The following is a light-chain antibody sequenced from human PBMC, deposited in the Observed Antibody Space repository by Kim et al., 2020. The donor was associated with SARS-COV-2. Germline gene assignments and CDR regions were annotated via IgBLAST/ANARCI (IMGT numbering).Light chain of an antibody. CDR2: AVS. CDR3: QQSYRAPDT. J-gene: IGKJ1*01. V-gene: IGKV1-39*01. CDR1: QSVITY. Sequence: DIQVTQSPSSLSVSVGDRVTITCRASQSVITYLNWFQQRPGKAPKPLIYAVSILQSGVPSRFSGSGSGTDFTLTISSLQPEDFATYYCQQSYRAPDTFGQGTKVDIK.